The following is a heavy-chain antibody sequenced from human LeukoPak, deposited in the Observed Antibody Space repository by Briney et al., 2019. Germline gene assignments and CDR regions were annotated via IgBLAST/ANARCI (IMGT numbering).Heavy chain of an antibody. D-gene: IGHD4-23*01. CDR3: ARGGNWFDY. V-gene: IGHV4-59*01. Sequence: KPSETLSLSCSVSDGSISNYYWSWIRRPPGKGLEWIGYIYYSGSTNYNPSLKSRVTISVDTSKSQFSLKVSSVTAADTAVYYCARGGNWFDYWGQGTRVTVSS. CDR2: IYYSGST. J-gene: IGHJ4*02. CDR1: DGSISNYY.